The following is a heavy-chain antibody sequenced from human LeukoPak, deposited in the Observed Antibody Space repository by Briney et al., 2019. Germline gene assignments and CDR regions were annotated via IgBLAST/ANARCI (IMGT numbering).Heavy chain of an antibody. CDR3: ARYCSGGSCYGYFQH. CDR1: GGSFSGYY. D-gene: IGHD2-15*01. Sequence: SETLSLTGAVYGGSFSGYYWSWIRQPPGKGLEWIGEINHSGSTNYNPSLKSRVTISVDTSKNQFSLKLSSVTAADTAVYYRARYCSGGSCYGYFQHWGQGTLVTVSS. V-gene: IGHV4-34*01. J-gene: IGHJ1*01. CDR2: INHSGST.